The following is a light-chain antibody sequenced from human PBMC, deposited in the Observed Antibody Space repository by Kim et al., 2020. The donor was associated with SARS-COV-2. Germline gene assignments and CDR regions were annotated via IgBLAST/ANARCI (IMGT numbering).Light chain of an antibody. Sequence: SPSVGDRVTITCRTSQGISGYLAWFQQQPRKAPKLLIYAASTLQGGVPSRFSGSESGTEFTLTIGSLQPEDFATYYCHQLNSYPPTFGQGTKLEIK. CDR2: AAS. CDR3: HQLNSYPPT. CDR1: QGISGY. V-gene: IGKV1-9*01. J-gene: IGKJ2*01.